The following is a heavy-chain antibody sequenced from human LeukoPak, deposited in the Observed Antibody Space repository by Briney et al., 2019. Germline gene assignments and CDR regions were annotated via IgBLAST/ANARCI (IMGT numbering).Heavy chain of an antibody. CDR1: GFTLSIVW. V-gene: IGHV3-15*01. J-gene: IGHJ5*02. CDR3: TTDFLQGYSGS. Sequence: GGSLSLSCAASGFTLSIVWMTWVRQAPGKGLECVGRVKSRVVGRTTDYAAPVKGRFTSSRDDSKNTVYLQMISLQTEDTAVYYCTTDFLQGYSGSWGQGTLVTVSS. D-gene: IGHD5-12*01. CDR2: VKSRVVGRTT.